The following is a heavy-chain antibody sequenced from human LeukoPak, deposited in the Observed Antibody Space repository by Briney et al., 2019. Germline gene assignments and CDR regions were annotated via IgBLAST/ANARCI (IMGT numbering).Heavy chain of an antibody. CDR3: ARCVSSSWYSACWFDP. CDR1: GGSISSYY. Sequence: SETLSLTCTVSGGSISSYYWSWIRQPPGKGLEWIGDIYYSGSNHYKPSLKSRVTISVDTSKNHFSLNLTSVTAADTAVYYCARCVSSSWYSACWFDPWGQGTLVTVSS. V-gene: IGHV4-59*08. J-gene: IGHJ5*02. CDR2: IYYSGSN. D-gene: IGHD6-13*01.